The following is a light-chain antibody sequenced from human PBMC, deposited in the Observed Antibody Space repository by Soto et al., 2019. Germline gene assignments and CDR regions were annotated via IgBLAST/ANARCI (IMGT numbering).Light chain of an antibody. CDR1: SSDVGGYNF. CDR3: SSYTLRNTRVR. J-gene: IGLJ3*02. V-gene: IGLV2-14*01. Sequence: QSALTQPASVSGSPGQSITISCTGTSSDVGGYNFVSWYQQHPGKAPRRIIYEVSRRPSGVSYRFSGSKSGNTASLTISGRQAEDEADYYCSSYTLRNTRVRFGGWTKVTVL. CDR2: EVS.